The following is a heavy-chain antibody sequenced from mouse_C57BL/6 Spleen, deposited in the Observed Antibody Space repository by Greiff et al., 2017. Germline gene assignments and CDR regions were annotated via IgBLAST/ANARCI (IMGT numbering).Heavy chain of an antibody. CDR1: GYTFTSYG. D-gene: IGHD2-4*01. Sequence: QVQLQQSGAELARPGASVKLSCKASGYTFTSYGISWVKQGTGQGLEWIGEIYPRSGNTYYNEKFKGKATLTADKSSSTAYMELRSLTSEDSAVYFCARVSYDYDGNDYAMDYWGQGTSVTVSS. CDR3: ARVSYDYDGNDYAMDY. V-gene: IGHV1-81*01. J-gene: IGHJ4*01. CDR2: IYPRSGNT.